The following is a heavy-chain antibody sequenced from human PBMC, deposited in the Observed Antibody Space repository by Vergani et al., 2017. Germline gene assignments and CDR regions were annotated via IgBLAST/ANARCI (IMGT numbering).Heavy chain of an antibody. V-gene: IGHV1-69*02. J-gene: IGHJ4*02. CDR2: IIPILGIA. CDR1: GGTFSSYT. D-gene: IGHD2-8*01. CDR3: AGHCTNGVWYRH. Sequence: QVQLVQSGAEVKKPGSSVKVSCKASGGTFSSYTISWVRQAPGQGLEWMGRIIPILGIANYAQKFQGRVTITADKSTSTAYMELSSLRSEDTAVYYCAGHCTNGVWYRHRGQGTLVTVSS.